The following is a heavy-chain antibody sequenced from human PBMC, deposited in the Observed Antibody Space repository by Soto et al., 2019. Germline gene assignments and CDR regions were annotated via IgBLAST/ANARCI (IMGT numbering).Heavy chain of an antibody. CDR2: INPNSGGT. CDR1: GYTFTGYY. V-gene: IGHV1-2*02. CDR3: ARDNYDILTGYYNSYYYYGMDV. D-gene: IGHD3-9*01. Sequence: ASVKVSCKASGYTFTGYYMHWVRQAPGQGLEWMGWINPNSGGTNYAQKFQGRVTMTRDTSISTAYMELSRLRSDDTAVYYCARDNYDILTGYYNSYYYYGMDVWGQGTTVTSP. J-gene: IGHJ6*02.